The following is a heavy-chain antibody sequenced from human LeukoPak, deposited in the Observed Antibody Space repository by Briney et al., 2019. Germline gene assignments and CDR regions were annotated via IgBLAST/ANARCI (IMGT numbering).Heavy chain of an antibody. Sequence: GGSLRLSCAASGFSFNDYAMHWVRQAPGQGLEWVSLISGDGRFTYYADSVKGRLSISRDNTKNSLYLQINSLRSDDTALYFCAKVFTKIVVTIPDGFDICGQGTMVTVSS. J-gene: IGHJ3*02. CDR1: GFSFNDYA. CDR3: AKVFTKIVVTIPDGFDI. CDR2: ISGDGRFT. D-gene: IGHD3-22*01. V-gene: IGHV3-43*02.